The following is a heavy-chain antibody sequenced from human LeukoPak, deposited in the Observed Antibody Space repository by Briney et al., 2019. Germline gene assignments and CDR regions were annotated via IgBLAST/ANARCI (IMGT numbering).Heavy chain of an antibody. CDR2: INPNSGGT. CDR1: GYTFTAYY. J-gene: IGHJ5*02. CDR3: ARTIWSGYPRYWFDP. V-gene: IGHV1-2*02. Sequence: GASVKVSCKASGYTFTAYYMHWVRQAPGQGLEWMGWINPNSGGTKYAQNFQGRVTMTRDTSISTAYMELSSLRSEDTAVYYCARTIWSGYPRYWFDPWGQGTLVTVSS. D-gene: IGHD3-3*01.